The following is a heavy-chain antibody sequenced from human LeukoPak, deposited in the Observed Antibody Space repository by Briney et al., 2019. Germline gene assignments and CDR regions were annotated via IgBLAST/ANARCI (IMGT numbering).Heavy chain of an antibody. CDR2: INHSGST. Sequence: PSETLSHTCAVYGGSFSGYYWSWIRQPPGKGLEWIGEINHSGSTNYNPSLKSRVTISVDTSKNQFSLKLSSVTAADTAVYYCARTTRAVTTTEYFDYWGQGTLVTVSS. CDR1: GGSFSGYY. V-gene: IGHV4-34*01. J-gene: IGHJ4*02. D-gene: IGHD4-17*01. CDR3: ARTTRAVTTTEYFDY.